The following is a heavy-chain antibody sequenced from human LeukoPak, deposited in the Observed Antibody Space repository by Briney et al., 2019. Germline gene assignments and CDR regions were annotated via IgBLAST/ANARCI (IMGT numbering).Heavy chain of an antibody. CDR2: INHSGST. V-gene: IGHV4-34*01. D-gene: IGHD4-11*01. J-gene: IGHJ5*02. Sequence: SETLSLTCAVYGGSFSDYYWTWIRQSPGKGLEWIGEINHSGSTNYNPSLKSRVTISVDTSKNQFSLKLSSVTAADTAVYYCARVPSNYRGHWFDPWGQGTLVTVSS. CDR1: GGSFSDYY. CDR3: ARVPSNYRGHWFDP.